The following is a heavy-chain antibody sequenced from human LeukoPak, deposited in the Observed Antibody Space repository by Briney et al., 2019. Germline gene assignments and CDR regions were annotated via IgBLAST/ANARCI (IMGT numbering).Heavy chain of an antibody. D-gene: IGHD2-2*01. V-gene: IGHV4-59*11. Sequence: SETLSLTCTVSGGSISSHYWSWIRQPPGKGLEWIGYTYYSGSTNYNPSLKSRVTISVDTSKNQFSLKLSSVTAADTAVYYCARDEGEDCSSTSCSGMSWGQGTLVTVSS. J-gene: IGHJ5*02. CDR1: GGSISSHY. CDR2: TYYSGST. CDR3: ARDEGEDCSSTSCSGMS.